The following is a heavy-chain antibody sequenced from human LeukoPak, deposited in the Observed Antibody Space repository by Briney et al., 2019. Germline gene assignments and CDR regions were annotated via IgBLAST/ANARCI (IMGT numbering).Heavy chain of an antibody. CDR1: GGTFSIYA. Sequence: SVKLSCKASGGTFSIYAISWVRQAPGQGLEWMGGIIPIFGTANYAQEFQGRVTITADESTSTAYMELSSLTSEDTAVYYCARTSSGWYDAWDYWGQGTLVTVSS. CDR3: ARTSSGWYDAWDY. J-gene: IGHJ4*02. D-gene: IGHD6-19*01. V-gene: IGHV1-69*13. CDR2: IIPIFGTA.